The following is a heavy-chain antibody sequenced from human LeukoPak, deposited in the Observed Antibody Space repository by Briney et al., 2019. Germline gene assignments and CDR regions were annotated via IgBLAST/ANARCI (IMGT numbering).Heavy chain of an antibody. CDR3: AKASNGDYYGSGSYYNVVWFDY. Sequence: GGSLRLSCAASGFTFSSYAMSWVRQAPGKGLEWVSAISGSGGSTYYADSVKGRFTISRDNSKNTLYLQMNSLRAEDTAVYYCAKASNGDYYGSGSYYNVVWFDYWGQGTLVTVSS. J-gene: IGHJ4*02. CDR1: GFTFSSYA. D-gene: IGHD3-10*01. CDR2: ISGSGGST. V-gene: IGHV3-23*01.